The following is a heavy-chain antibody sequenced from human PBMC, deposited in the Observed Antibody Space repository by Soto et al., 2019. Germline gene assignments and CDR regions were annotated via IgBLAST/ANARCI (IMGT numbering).Heavy chain of an antibody. J-gene: IGHJ3*02. Sequence: VGSLRLSCEVSGFPFSNYYMSWIRQAPGKGLEWLADISSSFISIHYADSVKGRFSISRDNANNSLFLQMISLRTEDTAVYYCAHPRGYGVFDAYDIWGQGAMVTVSS. CDR1: GFPFSNYY. CDR3: AHPRGYGVFDAYDI. D-gene: IGHD4-17*01. V-gene: IGHV3-11*01. CDR2: ISSSFISI.